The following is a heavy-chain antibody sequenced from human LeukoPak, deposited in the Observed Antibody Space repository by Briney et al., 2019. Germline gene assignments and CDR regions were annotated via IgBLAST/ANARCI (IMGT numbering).Heavy chain of an antibody. CDR2: ASHDEVGK. Sequence: SCKASGGTFSSYAISWVRQAPGKGLEWVAVASHDEVGKQFADSVKGRFTLSRDNSRDSVHLQMNRLRDEDTGVYYCAKDRGYGEHEPFESWGQGSLVTVSS. CDR3: AKDRGYGEHEPFES. J-gene: IGHJ4*02. V-gene: IGHV3-30*01. CDR1: GGTFSSYA. D-gene: IGHD4-17*01.